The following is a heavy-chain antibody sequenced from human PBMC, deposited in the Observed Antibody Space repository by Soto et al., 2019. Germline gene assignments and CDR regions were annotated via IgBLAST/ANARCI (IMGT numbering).Heavy chain of an antibody. CDR1: GGSFGNSA. V-gene: IGHV1-69*13. D-gene: IGHD3-3*01. Sequence: GASVKVSCKASGGSFGNSAINWVRQTRGQGLEWLGGFIPVYRTLNYAQKFQGRVTITADESTGTAYMTLSSLASNDTAVYYCATGVIWIGYFTVDSWGQGTRVTVSS. CDR2: FIPVYRTL. J-gene: IGHJ4*02. CDR3: ATGVIWIGYFTVDS.